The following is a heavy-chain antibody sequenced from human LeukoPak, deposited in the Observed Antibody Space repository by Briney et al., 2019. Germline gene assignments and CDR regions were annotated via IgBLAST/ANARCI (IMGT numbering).Heavy chain of an antibody. CDR3: ARGSTIFGVVILTHFDY. J-gene: IGHJ4*02. Sequence: SETLSLTCAVYGGSFSGYYWSWIRRPPGKGLEWIGEINHSGSTNYNPSLKSRVTISVDTSKNQFSLKLSSVTAADTAVYYCARGSTIFGVVILTHFDYWGQGTLVTVSS. V-gene: IGHV4-34*01. CDR2: INHSGST. CDR1: GGSFSGYY. D-gene: IGHD3-3*01.